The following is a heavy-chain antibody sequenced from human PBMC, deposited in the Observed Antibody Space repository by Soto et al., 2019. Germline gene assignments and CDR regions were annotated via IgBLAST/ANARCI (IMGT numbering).Heavy chain of an antibody. D-gene: IGHD6-19*01. CDR1: GFFFSSYT. Sequence: EVQLVESGGGLVKPGGSLRLSCAGSGFFFSSYTMNWVRQAPGKGLEWVSSISGNSGYIYYADSVKGRFTISSDNPKNSLFLQMKNLRAEETAVYYCASEITVDGRAGYWGQGTLVTVSS. CDR3: ASEITVDGRAGY. V-gene: IGHV3-21*01. J-gene: IGHJ4*02. CDR2: ISGNSGYI.